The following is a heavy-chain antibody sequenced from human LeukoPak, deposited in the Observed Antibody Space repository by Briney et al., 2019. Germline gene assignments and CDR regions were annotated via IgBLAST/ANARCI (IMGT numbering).Heavy chain of an antibody. V-gene: IGHV3-23*01. CDR3: AKVGWEPPDY. Sequence: PGGSLRLSCAASGFTFSSYGMHWVRQAPGKGLEWISAISGSGGNTYYADSVKGRFTISRDNSKNTLYLQMNSLKAEDTAVYFCAKVGWEPPDYWGQGTLVTVSS. CDR2: ISGSGGNT. J-gene: IGHJ4*02. D-gene: IGHD1-26*01. CDR1: GFTFSSYG.